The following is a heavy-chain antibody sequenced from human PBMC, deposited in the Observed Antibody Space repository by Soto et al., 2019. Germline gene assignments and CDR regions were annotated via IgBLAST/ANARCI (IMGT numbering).Heavy chain of an antibody. Sequence: QVQLVQSGAEVKKPGSSVKVSCKASGGTFSSYAISWVRQAPGQGLEWMEGIIPIFGTANYAQKFQGRVTITADESTSTAYMELSSLRSDDTAVYYCARKSDGDYVDWYFDLWGRGTLVTVSS. J-gene: IGHJ2*01. CDR3: ARKSDGDYVDWYFDL. V-gene: IGHV1-69*12. D-gene: IGHD4-17*01. CDR2: IIPIFGTA. CDR1: GGTFSSYA.